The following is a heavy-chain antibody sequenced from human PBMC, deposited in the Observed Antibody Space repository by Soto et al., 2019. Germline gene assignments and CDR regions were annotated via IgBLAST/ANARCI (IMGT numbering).Heavy chain of an antibody. J-gene: IGHJ4*02. Sequence: QVQLQESGPGLVKPSQTLSLTCTVSGGFISGGDYYWSWIRKPPGKGLEWIGYIYHSGSTDYNPSLKSRVIISVDTSKNQFSLKLSSVTAAYTAVYYCARGRRFTSSWFFFHSWGQGTLVTVSS. D-gene: IGHD6-13*01. CDR2: IYHSGST. CDR1: GGFISGGDYY. CDR3: ARGRRFTSSWFFFHS. V-gene: IGHV4-30-4*01.